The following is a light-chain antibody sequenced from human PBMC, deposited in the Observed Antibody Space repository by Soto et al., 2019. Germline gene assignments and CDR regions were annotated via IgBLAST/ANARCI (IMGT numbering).Light chain of an antibody. CDR1: QVISSC. Sequence: PLTQSPASLSASVGARVTLSCRASQVISSCLAWYQRRPGTAPKLLISGASTLQSGVPSRFSGSGSGTDFALTISSLQPEDFATYYCQQLDTYPPAFGGGTRVEIK. J-gene: IGKJ4*01. V-gene: IGKV1-9*01. CDR3: QQLDTYPPA. CDR2: GAS.